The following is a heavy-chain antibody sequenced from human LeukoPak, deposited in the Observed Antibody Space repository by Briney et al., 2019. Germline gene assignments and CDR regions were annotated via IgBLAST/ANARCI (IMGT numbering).Heavy chain of an antibody. D-gene: IGHD3-22*01. CDR1: GYSFTGYY. J-gene: IGHJ3*02. Sequence: GASVKVSCKASGYSFTGYYIHWVRQAPGQGLEWMGGIIPIFGTANYAQKFQGRVTITADKSTSTAYMELSSLRSEDTAVYYCARYYYDSSGYIDAFDIWGQGTMVTVSS. CDR2: IIPIFGTA. CDR3: ARYYYDSSGYIDAFDI. V-gene: IGHV1-69*06.